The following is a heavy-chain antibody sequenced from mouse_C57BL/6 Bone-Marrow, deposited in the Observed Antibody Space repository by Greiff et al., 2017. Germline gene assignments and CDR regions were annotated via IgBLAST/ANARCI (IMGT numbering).Heavy chain of an antibody. CDR1: GYTFTSYW. Sequence: QVQLQQPGAELVMPGASVKLSCKASGYTFTSYWMHWVKQRPGQGLEWIGEIDPSDSYTNYNQKFKGKSTLTVDKSSSTAYMQLSSLTSEDSAVYYCARPTMVTTGFAYWGQGTLVTVSA. CDR2: IDPSDSYT. J-gene: IGHJ3*01. CDR3: ARPTMVTTGFAY. V-gene: IGHV1-69*01. D-gene: IGHD2-2*01.